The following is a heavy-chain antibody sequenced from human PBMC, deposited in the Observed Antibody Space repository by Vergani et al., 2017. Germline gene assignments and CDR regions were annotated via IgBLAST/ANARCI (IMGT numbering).Heavy chain of an antibody. J-gene: IGHJ4*02. CDR2: ISYDGSNK. CDR1: GFTFSSYA. CDR3: ARVSGSYLGFFDY. V-gene: IGHV3-30-3*01. Sequence: QVQLVESGGGVVQPGRSLRLSCAASGFTFSSYAMHWVRQAPGKGLEWVALISYDGSNKYYADSVKGRLTISRDNSKNTLYLQMNSLRVEDTTVYYCARVSGSYLGFFDYWGQGTLVTVSS. D-gene: IGHD1-26*01.